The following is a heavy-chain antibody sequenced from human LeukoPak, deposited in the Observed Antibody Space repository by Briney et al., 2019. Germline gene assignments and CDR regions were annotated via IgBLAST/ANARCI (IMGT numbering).Heavy chain of an antibody. CDR2: IYYSGST. V-gene: IGHV4-39*07. D-gene: IGHD5-12*01. CDR1: GGSNSSSSYY. J-gene: IGHJ4*02. CDR3: ARDEGGYLTFGY. Sequence: SETLSLTCTVSGGSNSSSSYYWGWIRQPPGKGLEWIGSIYYSGSTYYNPSLKSRVTISVDTSKNQFSLKLSSVTAADTAVYYCARDEGGYLTFGYWGQGTLVTVSS.